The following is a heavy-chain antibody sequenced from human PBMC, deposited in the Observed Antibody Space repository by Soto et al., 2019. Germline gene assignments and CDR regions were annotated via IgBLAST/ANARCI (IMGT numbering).Heavy chain of an antibody. CDR3: AKDPVDWAHRLGDY. V-gene: IGHV3-23*01. J-gene: IGHJ4*02. CDR1: GFTFSSYA. CDR2: ISGSGGST. Sequence: GGSLRLSCAASGFTFSSYAMSWVRQAPGKGLEWVSAISGSGGSTYYADSVKGRFTISRDNSKNTLYLQMNSLRADDTAVYYCAKDPVDWAHRLGDYWGQGTLVTVSS. D-gene: IGHD3-16*01.